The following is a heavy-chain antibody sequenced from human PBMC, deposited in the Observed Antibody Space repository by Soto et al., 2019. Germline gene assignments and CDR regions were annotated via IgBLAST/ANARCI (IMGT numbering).Heavy chain of an antibody. Sequence: PGGSLRLSCAASGFTFDDYAMHWVRQAPGKGLEWVSGISWNSGSIGYADSVKGRFTISRDNAKNSLYLQMNSLRAEDTALYYCAKDMEAVAGTFGYWGQGTLVTVSS. V-gene: IGHV3-9*01. CDR3: AKDMEAVAGTFGY. J-gene: IGHJ4*02. CDR1: GFTFDDYA. D-gene: IGHD6-19*01. CDR2: ISWNSGSI.